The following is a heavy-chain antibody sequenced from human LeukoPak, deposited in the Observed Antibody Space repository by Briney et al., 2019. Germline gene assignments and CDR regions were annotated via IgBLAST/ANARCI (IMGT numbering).Heavy chain of an antibody. V-gene: IGHV3-30-3*01. D-gene: IGHD6-19*01. Sequence: GGSLRLSCAASGFTVSIYSLNWVRQAPGKGLEWVAVISSDGSNNYYADSVKGRFTISRDNSKNTLYLQVNSLRAEDTAVYYCARDRYSSGWYGDFDCWGQGTLVTVSS. CDR3: ARDRYSSGWYGDFDC. CDR2: ISSDGSNN. CDR1: GFTVSIYS. J-gene: IGHJ4*02.